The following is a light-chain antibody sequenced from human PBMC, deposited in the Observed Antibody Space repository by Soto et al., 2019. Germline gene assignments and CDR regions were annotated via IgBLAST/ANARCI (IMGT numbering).Light chain of an antibody. Sequence: QSVLTQPRSVSGSPGQSVTISCTGTSSDVGGYNYVSWYQQHPGKAPKLMIYDVSKRPSGVPDRFSGSKSGNTASLTISGLQAEDEADYYCCSYAGSYVFXTGTKVTVL. CDR1: SSDVGGYNY. CDR2: DVS. V-gene: IGLV2-11*01. J-gene: IGLJ1*01. CDR3: CSYAGSYV.